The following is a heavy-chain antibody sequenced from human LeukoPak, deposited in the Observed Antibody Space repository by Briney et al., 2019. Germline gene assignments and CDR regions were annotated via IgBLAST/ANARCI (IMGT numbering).Heavy chain of an antibody. V-gene: IGHV3-74*01. CDR1: GFTSRSYW. CDR3: VRVEVAAAATKPDY. CDR2: INSDGSST. D-gene: IGHD6-13*01. Sequence: GGSLRLSCAASGFTSRSYWMHWVRQAPGKGLVWVSRINSDGSSTSYADSVKGRFTISRDNAKNTLYLQMNSLRGDDTAVYYCVRVEVAAAATKPDYWGQGTLVTVSS. J-gene: IGHJ4*02.